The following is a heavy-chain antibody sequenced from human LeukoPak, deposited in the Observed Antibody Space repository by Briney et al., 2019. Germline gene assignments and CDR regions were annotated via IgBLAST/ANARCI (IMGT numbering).Heavy chain of an antibody. CDR1: GYTLTDYY. CDR3: ARAGIPAAASQDY. D-gene: IGHD6-13*01. Sequence: ASVKVSCKASGYTLTDYYMHWVRQAPGQGLEWMGWINPNSGVTNYAQKFQGRVTMTRDTSISTAYMELSRLTSDDTAVYYCARAGIPAAASQDYWGQGTLVTVSS. V-gene: IGHV1-2*02. J-gene: IGHJ4*02. CDR2: INPNSGVT.